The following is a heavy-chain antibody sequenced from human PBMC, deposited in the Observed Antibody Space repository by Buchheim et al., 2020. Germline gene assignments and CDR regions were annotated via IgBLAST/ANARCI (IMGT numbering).Heavy chain of an antibody. D-gene: IGHD6-13*01. Sequence: QVQLQQWGAGLLKPSETLSLTCAVYGGSFSGYYWSWIRQPPGKGLEWFGEINHSGSTNYNPSLKSRVTISVDTSKNPFSLNLSSVTAADTAVYYCARVGTGYSRARGMDVGGQGTT. V-gene: IGHV4-34*01. J-gene: IGHJ6*02. CDR2: INHSGST. CDR1: GGSFSGYY. CDR3: ARVGTGYSRARGMDV.